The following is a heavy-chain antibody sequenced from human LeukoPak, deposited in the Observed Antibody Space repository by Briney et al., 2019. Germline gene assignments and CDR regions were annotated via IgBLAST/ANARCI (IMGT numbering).Heavy chain of an antibody. V-gene: IGHV4-39*01. CDR2: IYYSKNT. J-gene: IGHJ4*02. CDR3: VSPRGFSYGYFDY. D-gene: IGHD5-18*01. Sequence: PSETLSLTCTVSGGSISSSSAYWGWIRQPPGKGLEWIGSIYYSKNTYYNPSLKSRVTISADTSKNQFSLTLGSVSATDTAVYYCVSPRGFSYGYFDYWGQGILVTVSS. CDR1: GGSISSSSAY.